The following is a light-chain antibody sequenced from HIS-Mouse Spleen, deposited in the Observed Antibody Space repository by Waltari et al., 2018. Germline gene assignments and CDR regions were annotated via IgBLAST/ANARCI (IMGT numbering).Light chain of an antibody. CDR2: DAS. Sequence: EIVLTQSPATLSFSPGERATPSCRASQSVSSYLAWYQQKPGQAPRLHIYDASNRATGIPARFSGSGSGTDFTLTISSLEPEDFAVYYCQQRSNWPTFGGGTKVEIK. CDR1: QSVSSY. CDR3: QQRSNWPT. V-gene: IGKV3-11*01. J-gene: IGKJ4*01.